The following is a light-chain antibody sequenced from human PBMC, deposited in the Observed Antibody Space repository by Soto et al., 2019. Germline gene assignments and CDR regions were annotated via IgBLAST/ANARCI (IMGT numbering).Light chain of an antibody. CDR2: EDS. CDR3: QSSDSENRWV. V-gene: IGLV6-57*03. J-gene: IGLJ3*02. CDR1: SGNIASNY. Sequence: NFMLTQPHSVSEAPGTTVIISCTRSSGNIASNYVQWVQQRPGSAPKCVIYEDSQRPSGVPDRFSGSIDSSSNSASLTISGLKTEDEADYYCQSSDSENRWVFGGGTKLTVL.